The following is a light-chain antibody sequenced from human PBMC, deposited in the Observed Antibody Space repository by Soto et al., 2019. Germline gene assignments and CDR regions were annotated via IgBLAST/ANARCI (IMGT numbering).Light chain of an antibody. Sequence: QSVLTQPASVSGSPGQSITISCTGTSSDVGGYNYVSWYQQHPGKAPKLMIYDVSNRPSGVSNRFSGSKSGNTASLTISGLQAEDEAVYYCSSYTSSSTLEVVFGGGTKLTGL. CDR2: DVS. CDR3: SSYTSSSTLEVV. CDR1: SSDVGGYNY. J-gene: IGLJ2*01. V-gene: IGLV2-14*01.